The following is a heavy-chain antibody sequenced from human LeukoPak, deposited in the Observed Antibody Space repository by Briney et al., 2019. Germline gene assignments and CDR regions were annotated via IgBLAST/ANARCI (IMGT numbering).Heavy chain of an antibody. J-gene: IGHJ4*02. Sequence: ASVKVSCKASGYPFTSYGISWVRQAPGQGLEWMGWISAYNGNTNYAQKLQGRVTMTTDTSTSTAYMELRSLRSDDTAVYYCARDNLVMREPPSYFDYWGQGTLVTVSS. D-gene: IGHD1-26*01. CDR1: GYPFTSYG. CDR3: ARDNLVMREPPSYFDY. V-gene: IGHV1-18*01. CDR2: ISAYNGNT.